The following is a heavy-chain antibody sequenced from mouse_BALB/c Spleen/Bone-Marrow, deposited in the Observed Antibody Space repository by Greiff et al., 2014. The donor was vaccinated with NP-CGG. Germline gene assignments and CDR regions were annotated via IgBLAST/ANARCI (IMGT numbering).Heavy chain of an antibody. Sequence: EVMLVESGGGLVQPGGSRKLSCAASGFTFSSFGMHWVRQAPEKGLEWVAYISSGSSTIYYADTVKSRFTISRDNPKNTLFLQMTSLRSEDTAMYYCTRKGALITHYYAMDYWGQGTSVTVSS. CDR1: GFTFSSFG. CDR3: TRKGALITHYYAMDY. J-gene: IGHJ4*01. V-gene: IGHV5-17*02. D-gene: IGHD2-4*01. CDR2: ISSGSSTI.